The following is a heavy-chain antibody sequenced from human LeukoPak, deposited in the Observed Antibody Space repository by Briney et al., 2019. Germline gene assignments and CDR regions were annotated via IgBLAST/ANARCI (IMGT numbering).Heavy chain of an antibody. Sequence: GGSLRLSCAASDFSFTTYAMSWVRQAPGKGLEWVSSISGGDPTTYYADSVKGRFAISRDNSKNTLYLQMNSLRAEDTAVYYCARAFDYWGQGTLVTVSS. CDR2: ISGGDPTT. CDR1: DFSFTTYA. J-gene: IGHJ4*02. CDR3: ARAFDY. V-gene: IGHV3-23*01.